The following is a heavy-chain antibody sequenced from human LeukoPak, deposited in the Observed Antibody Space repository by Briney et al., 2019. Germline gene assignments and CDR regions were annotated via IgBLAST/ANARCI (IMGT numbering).Heavy chain of an antibody. CDR2: ISYDGSNK. D-gene: IGHD6-6*01. Sequence: GRSLRLSCAASGFTFSSYGMHWVRQAPGKGLEWVAVISYDGSNKYYADSVKGRFTISRDNSKNTLYLQVNSLRAEDTAVYYCAKGVLALPIAARPAFYYYYGMDVWGQGTTVTDSS. J-gene: IGHJ6*02. V-gene: IGHV3-30*18. CDR1: GFTFSSYG. CDR3: AKGVLALPIAARPAFYYYYGMDV.